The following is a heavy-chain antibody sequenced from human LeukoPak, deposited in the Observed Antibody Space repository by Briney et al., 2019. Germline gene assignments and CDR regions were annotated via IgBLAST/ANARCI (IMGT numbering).Heavy chain of an antibody. J-gene: IGHJ4*02. CDR2: INWNSVHM. CDR1: GFTFLNYA. CDR3: ATPAYYYDANGYYDY. V-gene: IGHV3-9*01. D-gene: IGHD3-22*01. Sequence: GGSLRLSCEASGFTFLNYAMHWVRQAPGKGLGWVSAINWNSVHMNYADSVKGRFTISRDNAKNSVFLQMNSVRAEDTAVYYCATPAYYYDANGYYDYWGQGTLVTVSS.